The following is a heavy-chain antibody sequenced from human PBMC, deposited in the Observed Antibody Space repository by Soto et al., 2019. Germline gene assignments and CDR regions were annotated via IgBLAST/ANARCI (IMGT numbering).Heavy chain of an antibody. D-gene: IGHD3-10*01. V-gene: IGHV2-5*01. CDR2: IYWNDDK. CDR1: GFSLSTSGVG. J-gene: IGHJ5*02. CDR3: AHRPVPIPMVRGVDWFDP. Sequence: SGPTLVNPTQTLTLTCPFSGFSLSTSGVGVGWIRQPPGKALEWLALIYWNDDKRYSPSLKSRLTITKDTSKNQVVLTMTNMDPVDTATYYCAHRPVPIPMVRGVDWFDPWGQGTLVTSPQ.